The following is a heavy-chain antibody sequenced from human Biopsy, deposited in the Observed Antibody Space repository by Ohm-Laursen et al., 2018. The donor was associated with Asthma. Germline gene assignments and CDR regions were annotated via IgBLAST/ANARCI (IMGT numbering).Heavy chain of an antibody. V-gene: IGHV1-2*04. D-gene: IGHD1-26*01. CDR1: GGTFGNYA. Sequence: ASVKVSCKASGGTFGNYAISWVRQAPGQGLEWMGWISLNTGDANLAQKFRGWVTMTRDTSISTAYLVLSGLKSHDTAVYYCARAPYSDAIDSWGPGTLVTVSS. CDR3: ARAPYSDAIDS. CDR2: ISLNTGDA. J-gene: IGHJ4*02.